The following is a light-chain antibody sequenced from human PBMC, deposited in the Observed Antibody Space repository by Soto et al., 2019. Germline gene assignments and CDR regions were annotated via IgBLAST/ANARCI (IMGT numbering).Light chain of an antibody. V-gene: IGKV1-5*01. Sequence: DIQMTQSPSTLSASVGDRVTITCRASQSISSWLAWYQQKPGKAPKLLIYDASSLESGVPSRFSGSGSGTEFPLTISRLQPDDFATYYCQQYNSYSPEKTFGQGTKVEIK. CDR2: DAS. CDR3: QQYNSYSPEKT. J-gene: IGKJ1*01. CDR1: QSISSW.